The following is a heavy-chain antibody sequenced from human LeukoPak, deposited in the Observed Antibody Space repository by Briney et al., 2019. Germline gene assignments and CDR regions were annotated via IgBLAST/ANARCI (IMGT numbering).Heavy chain of an antibody. CDR1: GFTFSSSE. CDR2: ISSGGGTT. J-gene: IGHJ4*02. Sequence: PGGSLRHSCAASGFTFSSSEMNWVRQAPGKGLEWISYISSGGGTTYYADSVKGRFTISRDNAKNSLSLQMNSLRAEDTAVYYCARPGRSATPGYWGQGTLVTVSS. V-gene: IGHV3-48*03. CDR3: ARPGRSATPGY. D-gene: IGHD5-24*01.